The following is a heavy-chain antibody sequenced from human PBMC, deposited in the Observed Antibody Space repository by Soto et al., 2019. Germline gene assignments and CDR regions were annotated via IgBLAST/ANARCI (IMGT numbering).Heavy chain of an antibody. CDR3: ARDLGFCSSTSCYPWFDP. V-gene: IGHV4-59*01. J-gene: IGHJ5*02. CDR1: GGSISSFY. CDR2: IYYSGSA. D-gene: IGHD2-2*01. Sequence: SETLSLTCTVSGGSISSFYWSWIRQPPGKGLEWIGYIYYSGSANYNPSLKSRVTISVDTSKNQFSLKLSSVTAADTAMYYCARDLGFCSSTSCYPWFDPWGQGTLVT.